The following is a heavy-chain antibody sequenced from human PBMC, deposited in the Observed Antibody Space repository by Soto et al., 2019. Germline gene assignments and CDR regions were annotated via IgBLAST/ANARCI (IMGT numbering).Heavy chain of an antibody. V-gene: IGHV4-4*02. D-gene: IGHD3-10*01. Sequence: QVQLQESGPGLVQPSWTLSLTCAVSGGSVSSSNWWSWVRQPPGEGLEWIGGIYRRESTNYNPSLKGRVTISVDNSKNQFSLKMSSVSAEDTAVNYCARGGTMVRGGKGMDFWGQGTTVTVSS. CDR3: ARGGTMVRGGKGMDF. CDR2: IYRREST. J-gene: IGHJ6*02. CDR1: GGSVSSSNW.